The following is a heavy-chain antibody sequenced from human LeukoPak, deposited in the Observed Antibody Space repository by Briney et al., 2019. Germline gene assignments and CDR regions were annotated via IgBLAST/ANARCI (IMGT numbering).Heavy chain of an antibody. CDR2: ISAYNGNT. V-gene: IGHV1-18*01. CDR1: GYTFTSYG. CDR3: ARDRRGSYFNSHFDY. D-gene: IGHD1-26*01. J-gene: IGHJ4*02. Sequence: AASVKVSCTASGYTFTSYGISWVRQAPGQGLEWMGWISAYNGNTNYAQKLQGRVTMTTDTSTSTAYMELRSLRSDDTAVYYCARDRRGSYFNSHFDYWGQGTLVTVSS.